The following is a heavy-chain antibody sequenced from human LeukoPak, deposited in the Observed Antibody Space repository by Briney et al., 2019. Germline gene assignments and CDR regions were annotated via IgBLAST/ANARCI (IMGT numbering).Heavy chain of an antibody. CDR1: GGSFSGYY. D-gene: IGHD6-6*01. V-gene: IGHV4-34*01. Sequence: PSETLSLTCAVYGGSFSGYYWSWIRQPPGKGLEWIGEINHSGSTNYNPSLKSRVTISVDTSKNQFSLKLSSVTAADTAVYYCARKQGIAARRQFDYWGQGTLVTVSS. J-gene: IGHJ4*02. CDR3: ARKQGIAARRQFDY. CDR2: INHSGST.